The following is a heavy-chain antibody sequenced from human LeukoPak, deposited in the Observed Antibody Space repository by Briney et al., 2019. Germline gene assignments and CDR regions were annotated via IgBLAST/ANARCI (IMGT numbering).Heavy chain of an antibody. Sequence: GGSLRLSCAASGLTFSSYAMHWVRQAPGKGLEWVAVISYDGSNKYYADSVKGRFTISRDNSKNTLYLQMNSLRAEDTAVYYCARDRGSGSFSPWGQGTLVTVSS. J-gene: IGHJ4*02. D-gene: IGHD3-10*01. CDR2: ISYDGSNK. CDR3: ARDRGSGSFSP. CDR1: GLTFSSYA. V-gene: IGHV3-30-3*01.